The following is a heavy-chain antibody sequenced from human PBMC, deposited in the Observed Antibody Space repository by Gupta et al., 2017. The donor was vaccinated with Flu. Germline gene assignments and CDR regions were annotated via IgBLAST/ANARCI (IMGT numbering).Heavy chain of an antibody. J-gene: IGHJ4*02. V-gene: IGHV1-18*01. CDR3: ARDSVLPSATSFPLV. D-gene: IGHD2-15*01. CDR2: ISGYNGDT. Sequence: ITWVRQAPGQGLEWMGWISGYNGDTNYARNLQGRVIMTTDKSTSTAYMELRSLRSGDTAVYYCARDSVLPSATSFPLVWGQGTLVTVSS.